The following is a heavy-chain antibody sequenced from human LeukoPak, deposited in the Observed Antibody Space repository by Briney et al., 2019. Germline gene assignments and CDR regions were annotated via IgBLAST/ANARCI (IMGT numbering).Heavy chain of an antibody. CDR2: INEAGKTT. J-gene: IGHJ6*02. CDR3: IRGVSGYYSYYAMDV. Sequence: SGGSLRLSCGASGYSFSSYWMHWVRQVPGKGLVWVSRINEAGKTTTYADSVKGRFTISRDNAKNTLSLEMDSLRVEDTAVYYCIRGVSGYYSYYAMDVWGQGTTVIVSS. V-gene: IGHV3-74*01. D-gene: IGHD1-26*01. CDR1: GYSFSSYW.